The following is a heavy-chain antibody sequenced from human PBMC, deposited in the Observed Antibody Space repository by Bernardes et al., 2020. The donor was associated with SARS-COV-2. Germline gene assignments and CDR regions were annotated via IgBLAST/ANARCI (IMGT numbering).Heavy chain of an antibody. CDR2: ISSSGSII. V-gene: IGHV3-48*03. CDR3: ARGGFDA. CDR1: RFTFRNYA. Sequence: VGSLRLSCAASRFTFRNYAMNWVRQAPGKGLEWISYISSSGSIIYDADSVKGRFTISRDNAKNSLFLQMNSLRAEDTALYYCARGGFDAWGQGTLVTVSS. J-gene: IGHJ5*02.